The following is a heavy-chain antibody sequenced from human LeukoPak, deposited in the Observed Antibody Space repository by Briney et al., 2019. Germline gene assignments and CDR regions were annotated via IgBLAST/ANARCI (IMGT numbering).Heavy chain of an antibody. CDR3: ARGDIVVVPAAIRSHDAFDI. CDR2: IYYSGST. D-gene: IGHD2-2*02. V-gene: IGHV4-30-4*08. J-gene: IGHJ3*02. CDR1: GGSISSGDYY. Sequence: PSETLSLTCTVSGGSISSGDYYWRWRRQPPGRGVEWVGYIYYSGSTYYNPSLKSRVTISVDTSKNQFSLKLSSVTAADTAVYYCARGDIVVVPAAIRSHDAFDIWGQGTMVTVSS.